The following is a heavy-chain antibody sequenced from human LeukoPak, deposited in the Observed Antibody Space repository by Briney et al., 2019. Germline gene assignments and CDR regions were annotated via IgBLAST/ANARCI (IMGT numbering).Heavy chain of an antibody. CDR1: GGSFSGYY. V-gene: IGHV4-34*01. CDR3: ASRLWFGERRFDP. D-gene: IGHD3-10*01. J-gene: IGHJ5*02. CDR2: INHSGST. Sequence: SETLSLTCAVYGGSFSGYYWSWIRQPPGKGLEWIGEINHSGSTNHNPSLKSRVTISVDTSKNQFSLKLSSVTAADTAVYYCASRLWFGERRFDPWGQGTLVTVSS.